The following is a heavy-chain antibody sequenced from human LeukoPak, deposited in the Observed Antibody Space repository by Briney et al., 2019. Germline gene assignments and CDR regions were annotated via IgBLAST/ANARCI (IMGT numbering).Heavy chain of an antibody. V-gene: IGHV4-34*01. CDR1: GGSFSGYY. D-gene: IGHD3-22*01. J-gene: IGHJ4*02. CDR2: IYYSGST. Sequence: PSETLSLTCAVYGGSFSGYYWSWIRQPPGKGLEWIGSIYYSGSTYYNPSLKSRVTISVDTSKNQFSLKLSSVTAADTAVYYCARHLSRKYYYDSSGPRGYFDYWGQGTLVTVSS. CDR3: ARHLSRKYYYDSSGPRGYFDY.